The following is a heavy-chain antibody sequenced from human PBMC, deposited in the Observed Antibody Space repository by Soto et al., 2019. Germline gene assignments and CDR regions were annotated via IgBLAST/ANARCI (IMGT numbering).Heavy chain of an antibody. CDR3: ASGIAAAGKLDY. V-gene: IGHV1-69*12. J-gene: IGHJ4*02. CDR2: IIPIFGTA. Sequence: QVQLVQSGAEVKKPGSSVKVSCKASGGTFSSYAISWVRQAPGQGLEWMGGIIPIFGTANYAQKFQGRVTNSADEPKNTTYKVLSRLRSEAKDVYYCASGIAAAGKLDYWGQGNLVTVS. D-gene: IGHD6-13*01. CDR1: GGTFSSYA.